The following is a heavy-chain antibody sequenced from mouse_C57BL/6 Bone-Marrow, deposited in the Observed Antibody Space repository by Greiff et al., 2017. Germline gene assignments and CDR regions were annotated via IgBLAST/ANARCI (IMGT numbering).Heavy chain of an antibody. V-gene: IGHV14-4*01. Sequence: EVQLQQSGAELVRPGASVKLSCTASGFNIKDDYMHWVKQRPEQGLEWIGWIDPENGDTEYASKFQGKATITADTSSNTAYLQLSSLTSEDTAVYCSTTWSITPVGAPFYYGGQDTTLPVS. J-gene: IGHJ2*01. CDR2: IDPENGDT. CDR1: GFNIKDDY. D-gene: IGHD1-1*01. CDR3: TTWSITPVGAPFYY.